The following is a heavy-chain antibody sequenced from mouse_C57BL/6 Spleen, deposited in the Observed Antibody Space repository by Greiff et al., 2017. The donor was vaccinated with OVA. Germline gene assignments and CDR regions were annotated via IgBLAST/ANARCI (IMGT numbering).Heavy chain of an antibody. D-gene: IGHD2-3*01. Sequence: VQLVESGAELVRPGASVKLSCKASGYTFTDYYINWVKQRPGQGLEWIARIYPGSGNTYYNEKFKGKATLTAEKSSSTAYMQLSSLTSEDSAVYFCARGWTDGYYAMDYWGQGTSVTVSS. CDR3: ARGWTDGYYAMDY. CDR1: GYTFTDYY. V-gene: IGHV1-76*01. CDR2: IYPGSGNT. J-gene: IGHJ4*01.